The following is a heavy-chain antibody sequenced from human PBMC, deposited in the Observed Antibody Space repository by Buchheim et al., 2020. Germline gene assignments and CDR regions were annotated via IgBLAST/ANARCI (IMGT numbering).Heavy chain of an antibody. Sequence: QVQLVESGGGVVQPGRSLRLSCAASGFTFSSYGMHWVRQAPGKGLEWVAVIWYDGSNKYYADSVKGRFTISRDNSKNTLYLQMNSLRAEDTALYYCARVEMATVKGGSFGYGLDVWGQGTT. CDR1: GFTFSSYG. D-gene: IGHD5-24*01. CDR3: ARVEMATVKGGSFGYGLDV. V-gene: IGHV3-33*01. J-gene: IGHJ6*02. CDR2: IWYDGSNK.